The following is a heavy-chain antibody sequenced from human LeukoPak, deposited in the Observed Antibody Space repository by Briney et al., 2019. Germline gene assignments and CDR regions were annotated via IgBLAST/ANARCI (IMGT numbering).Heavy chain of an antibody. J-gene: IGHJ4*02. CDR2: IYHSGST. D-gene: IGHD3-10*01. CDR1: GFTFSSYA. Sequence: PGGSLRLSCAASGFTFSSYAMHWVRQPPGKGLEWIGEIYHSGSTNYNPSLKSRVTISVDKSKNQFSLKLSSVTAADTAVYYCASSRYGSGDYWGREPWSPSPQ. V-gene: IGHV4-4*02. CDR3: ASSRYGSGDY.